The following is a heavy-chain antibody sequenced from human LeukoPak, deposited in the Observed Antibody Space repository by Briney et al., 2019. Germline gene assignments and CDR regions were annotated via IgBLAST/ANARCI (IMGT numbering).Heavy chain of an antibody. CDR3: ARARYSGYDTDY. CDR2: INPNSGGT. CDR1: GYTFTGYY. D-gene: IGHD5-12*01. Sequence: ASVKVSCKASGYTFTGYYMHWVRQAPGQGLEWMGWINPNSGGTNYAQKFQGRVTMTRDTSISTAYMELSRLRSDDKAVYYCARARYSGYDTDYWGQGTLVTVSS. J-gene: IGHJ4*02. V-gene: IGHV1-2*02.